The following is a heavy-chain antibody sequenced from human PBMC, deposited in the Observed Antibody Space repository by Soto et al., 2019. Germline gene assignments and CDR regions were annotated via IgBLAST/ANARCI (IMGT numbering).Heavy chain of an antibody. CDR3: ARGRYGDY. V-gene: IGHV1-18*01. D-gene: IGHD1-1*01. CDR1: GYIFTTYG. Sequence: QVHLVQSGAEVKKPGASVKVSCKGSGYIFTTYGITWVRQAPGQGLEWMGWISAHNGNTNYAQKLQGGVTVTRDTSTSTAYMELRNLRSDGTAVYYCARGRYGDYWGQGALVTVSS. CDR2: ISAHNGNT. J-gene: IGHJ4*02.